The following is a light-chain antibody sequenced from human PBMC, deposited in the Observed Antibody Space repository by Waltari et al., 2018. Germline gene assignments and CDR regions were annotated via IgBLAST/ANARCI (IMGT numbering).Light chain of an antibody. Sequence: DIQMTQSPSTLSASVGDRVTITCRASQSVTRYLAWYQQKPGKAPKVLIWDGSSLERGVPSRFSGSGSGTEFTLTISSLQAEDVAVYYCQQYYSTCQFGQGTKVEIK. CDR2: DGS. V-gene: IGKV1-5*01. J-gene: IGKJ1*01. CDR1: QSVTRY. CDR3: QQYYSTCQ.